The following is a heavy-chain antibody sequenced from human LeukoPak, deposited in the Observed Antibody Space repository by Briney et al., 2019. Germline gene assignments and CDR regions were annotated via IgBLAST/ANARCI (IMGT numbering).Heavy chain of an antibody. CDR3: ARRAYSSSGYYYYMDV. V-gene: IGHV1-18*01. Sequence: ASVKVSCEASGYTFTSYGISWVRQAPGQGLEWMGWISAYNGNTNYAQKLQGRVTMTTDTSTSTAYMELRSLRSDDTAVYYRARRAYSSSGYYYYMDVWGKGTTVTVSS. J-gene: IGHJ6*03. CDR2: ISAYNGNT. D-gene: IGHD6-13*01. CDR1: GYTFTSYG.